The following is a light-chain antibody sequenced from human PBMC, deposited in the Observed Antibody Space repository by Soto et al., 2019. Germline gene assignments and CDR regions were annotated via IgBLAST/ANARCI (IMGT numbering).Light chain of an antibody. CDR2: DNN. V-gene: IGLV1-51*01. Sequence: QSVLTQPPSLSAAPGQKVTISCSGSSSNIGNNYVSWYQQLPGTAPKLLIYDNNKRPSGIPDRFSGSKSGTSATLGITGLQTGGEADYYCGTWDSSLSAGQVFGTGTKVTVL. J-gene: IGLJ1*01. CDR3: GTWDSSLSAGQV. CDR1: SSNIGNNY.